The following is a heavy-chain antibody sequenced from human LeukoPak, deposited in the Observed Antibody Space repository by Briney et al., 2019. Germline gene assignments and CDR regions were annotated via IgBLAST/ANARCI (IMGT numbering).Heavy chain of an antibody. Sequence: PSETLSLTCTVSGGSISYSSYYWGWIRQPPGKGLEWIGSVFYTGSAYYNSSLKSRVIISVDTSKNQFSLRLNSVTAADMAVYYCIRQWLWRAVWGKGTTVTVSS. CDR2: VFYTGSA. D-gene: IGHD6-19*01. J-gene: IGHJ6*03. CDR1: GGSISYSSYY. CDR3: IRQWLWRAV. V-gene: IGHV4-39*07.